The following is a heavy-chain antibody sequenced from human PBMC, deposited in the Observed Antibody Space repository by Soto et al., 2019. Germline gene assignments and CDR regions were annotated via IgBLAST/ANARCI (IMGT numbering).Heavy chain of an antibody. D-gene: IGHD3-9*01. Sequence: ASVKVSCKASGGTFSSYAISWVRQAPGQGLEWMGGIIPIFGTANYAQKFQGRVTITADESTSTAYMELSSLRSEDTAVYYCARDQRSYDILTGYYPWYFEYWGQGTLVTVPS. V-gene: IGHV1-69*13. CDR3: ARDQRSYDILTGYYPWYFEY. J-gene: IGHJ4*02. CDR1: GGTFSSYA. CDR2: IIPIFGTA.